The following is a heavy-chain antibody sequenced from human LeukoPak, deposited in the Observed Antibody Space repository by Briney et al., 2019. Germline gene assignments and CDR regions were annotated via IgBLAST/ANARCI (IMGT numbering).Heavy chain of an antibody. Sequence: GGSLRLSCAASGFTFSTYWIHRVRQAPGKGLEWVGNINEDGSEQHYVDSVKGRWTISRDNAKNPLDLQMNSLRAEDTAVYYCARIKFPDMDVWGQGTTVTVSS. CDR1: GFTFSTYW. J-gene: IGHJ6*02. V-gene: IGHV3-7*05. CDR2: INEDGSEQ. CDR3: ARIKFPDMDV. D-gene: IGHD1-14*01.